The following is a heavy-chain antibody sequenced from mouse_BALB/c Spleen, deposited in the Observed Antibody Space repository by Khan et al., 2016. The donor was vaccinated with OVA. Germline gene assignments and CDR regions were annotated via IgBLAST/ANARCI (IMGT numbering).Heavy chain of an antibody. CDR3: VGRCNDYGSFYWYFDV. Sequence: QVQLKESGPGLVAPSQSLSITCTVSGFSLTNYDISWIRQPPGKGLEWLGVIWTGGGTNHNSAFMSSLRISKDNSTSPVFVKLNSLLSDDTAIYYCVGRCNDYGSFYWYFDVWGAGTTVTVSS. D-gene: IGHD1-1*01. CDR1: GFSLTNYD. CDR2: IWTGGGT. V-gene: IGHV2-9-2*01. J-gene: IGHJ1*01.